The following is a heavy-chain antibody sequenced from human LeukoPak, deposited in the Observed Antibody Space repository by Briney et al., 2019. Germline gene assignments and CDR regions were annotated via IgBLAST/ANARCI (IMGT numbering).Heavy chain of an antibody. CDR1: GFTFSSYG. CDR3: AKDHAPWFDP. D-gene: IGHD2-2*01. J-gene: IGHJ5*02. Sequence: PGGSLRLSCAASGFTFSSYGMHWVRQAPGKGLEWVAVISYDGSNKYYADSVKGRFTISRDNFKNTLYLQMNSLRAEDTAVYYCAKDHAPWFDPWGQGTLVTVSS. V-gene: IGHV3-30*18. CDR2: ISYDGSNK.